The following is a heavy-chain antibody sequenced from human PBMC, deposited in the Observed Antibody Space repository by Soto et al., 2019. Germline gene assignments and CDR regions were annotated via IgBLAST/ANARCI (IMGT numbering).Heavy chain of an antibody. D-gene: IGHD5-12*01. Sequence: QVQLQESGPGLVKPLGTLSLTCDVSGGSISSSNWWAWVRQPSGKGLEWIGEIYQSGTTKYNPSLESRITISVDKSQNQFSLKLTSVTAADTAFYYCASGYSGYAYRVDYWGQGTLVTVSS. CDR3: ASGYSGYAYRVDY. V-gene: IGHV4-4*02. J-gene: IGHJ4*02. CDR2: IYQSGTT. CDR1: GGSISSSNW.